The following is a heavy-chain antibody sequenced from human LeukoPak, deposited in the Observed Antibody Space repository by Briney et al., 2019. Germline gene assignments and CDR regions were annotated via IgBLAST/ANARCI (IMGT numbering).Heavy chain of an antibody. Sequence: PGGSLRLSCAASGFTFSSYWMSWVRQAPGKGLEWVANIKQDGSEKYYVDSVKGRFTISRDNAKNSLYLQMSSLRAEDTAVYHCAKEGLDCTGGRCYYGYYYMDVWGKGTTVTVSS. D-gene: IGHD2-15*01. CDR2: IKQDGSEK. CDR1: GFTFSSYW. J-gene: IGHJ6*03. V-gene: IGHV3-7*03. CDR3: AKEGLDCTGGRCYYGYYYMDV.